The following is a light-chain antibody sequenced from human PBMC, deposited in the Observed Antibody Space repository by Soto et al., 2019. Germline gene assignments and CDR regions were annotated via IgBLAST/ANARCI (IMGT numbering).Light chain of an antibody. V-gene: IGLV2-14*01. J-gene: IGLJ1*01. CDR2: DVS. CDR3: SSYTSSSTLV. CDR1: SNDVGGYNY. Sequence: QSALTQPASVSGSPGQSITISCTGTSNDVGGYNYVSWYQQHPGKAPKLMIYDVSNRPSGVSNRFSGSKSGNTASLTISGLQAEDEAGYYCSSYTSSSTLVFGTGTKVTVL.